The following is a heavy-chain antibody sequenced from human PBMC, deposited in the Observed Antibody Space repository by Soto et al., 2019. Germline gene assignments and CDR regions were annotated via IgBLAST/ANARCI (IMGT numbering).Heavy chain of an antibody. CDR1: GFPFSSYA. V-gene: IGHV3-23*01. CDR2: ISGSGDST. CDR3: VRGTPGLLRYFDWLSGNNWFDP. J-gene: IGHJ5*02. D-gene: IGHD3-9*01. Sequence: PGGSLRLSCAASGFPFSSYAMSWVPQAPGKGLECVSAISGSGDSTYYADSVKGRFTISRDNSKNTLYLQMNSLRAEDTAVYYCVRGTPGLLRYFDWLSGNNWFDPWGQGTLVTVSS.